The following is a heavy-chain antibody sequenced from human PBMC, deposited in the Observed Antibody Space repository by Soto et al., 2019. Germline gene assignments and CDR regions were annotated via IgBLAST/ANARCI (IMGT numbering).Heavy chain of an antibody. CDR3: ARGEYYDILTGYSYGMDV. Sequence: GGSLRLSCAASGFTFSSYAMHWVRQAPGKGLEWVAVISYDGSNKYYADSVKGRFTISRDNSKNTLYLQMSSLRAEDTAVYYCARGEYYDILTGYSYGMDVWGQGTTVTVSS. CDR1: GFTFSSYA. J-gene: IGHJ6*02. V-gene: IGHV3-30-3*01. D-gene: IGHD3-9*01. CDR2: ISYDGSNK.